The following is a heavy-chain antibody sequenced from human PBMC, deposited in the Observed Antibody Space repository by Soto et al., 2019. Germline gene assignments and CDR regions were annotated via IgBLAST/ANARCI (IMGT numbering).Heavy chain of an antibody. CDR1: GGTFSSYA. J-gene: IGHJ6*02. CDR2: IIPIVGTA. CDR3: ARSPYGTESWDPTAYYYCCGMDV. Sequence: QVQLVQSGAEVKKPGSSVKVSCKGSGGTFSSYAISWVRQAPGQGVEWMGGIIPIVGTANYAQNLQGRVTITADESTATAYMVLSSLRSAATAVYCCARSPYGTESWDPTAYYYCCGMDVWGQGTTVTVSS. V-gene: IGHV1-69*12. D-gene: IGHD4-17*01.